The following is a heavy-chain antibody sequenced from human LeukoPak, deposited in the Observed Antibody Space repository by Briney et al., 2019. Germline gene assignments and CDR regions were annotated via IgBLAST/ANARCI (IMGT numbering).Heavy chain of an antibody. D-gene: IGHD3-22*01. CDR2: MSGSGGMT. Sequence: GGSLRLSCAASGFTFSSFAMSWVRQAPGEGLEWVSAMSGSGGMTYSADSVKGRFTISRDNSKDTLYLQMNSLRVEDTAIYYCAKDTTDSSGVDYWGQGTLVTVSS. CDR3: AKDTTDSSGVDY. V-gene: IGHV3-23*01. CDR1: GFTFSSFA. J-gene: IGHJ4*02.